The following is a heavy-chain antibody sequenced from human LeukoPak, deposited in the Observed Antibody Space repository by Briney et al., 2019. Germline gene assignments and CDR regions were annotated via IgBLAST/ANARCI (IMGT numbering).Heavy chain of an antibody. CDR1: GYTFTGYY. CDR2: INPNSGGT. Sequence: GASVKVSCKASGYTFTGYYMHWVRQAPGQGLEWMGRINPNSGGTNFAQKFQGRVTMTRDTSISTAYMELSRLRSDDTAVYYCASESMVRGAGSDYWGQGTLVTVSS. V-gene: IGHV1-2*06. D-gene: IGHD3-10*01. J-gene: IGHJ4*02. CDR3: ASESMVRGAGSDY.